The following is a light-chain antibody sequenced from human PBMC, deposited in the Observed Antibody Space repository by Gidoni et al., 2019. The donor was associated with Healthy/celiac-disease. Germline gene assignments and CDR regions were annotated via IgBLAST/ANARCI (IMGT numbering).Light chain of an antibody. V-gene: IGLV3-25*03. CDR2: KDS. CDR3: QSADSSGTYYV. Sequence: SYELTQPPSVSVSPGQTARITCSGDALPKQYAYWYQQKPGQAPVLVIYKDSESPSGIPERSSGSSSGTTVTLTISGVQAEDEADYYCQSADSSGTYYVFGTGTKVTVL. CDR1: ALPKQY. J-gene: IGLJ1*01.